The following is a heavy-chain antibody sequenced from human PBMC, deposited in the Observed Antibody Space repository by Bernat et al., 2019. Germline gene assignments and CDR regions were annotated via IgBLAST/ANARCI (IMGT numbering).Heavy chain of an antibody. CDR2: INSDGSST. Sequence: EVQLVESGGGLVQPGGSLRLSCAASGLTFSSHWMHWVRQAPGKGLVWVSRINSDGSSTSYADSVKGRFTISSDNAKNTLFLQMTSLRAEDTAVYYCARDQYSSTWEPFDCWGQGTLVTVSS. D-gene: IGHD6-13*01. V-gene: IGHV3-74*01. CDR3: ARDQYSSTWEPFDC. J-gene: IGHJ4*02. CDR1: GLTFSSHW.